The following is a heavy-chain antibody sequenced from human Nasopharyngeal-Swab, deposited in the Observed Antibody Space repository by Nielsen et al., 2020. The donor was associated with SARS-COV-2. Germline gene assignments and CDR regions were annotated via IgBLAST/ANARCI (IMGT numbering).Heavy chain of an antibody. D-gene: IGHD5-18*01. CDR2: FTGTGTI. J-gene: IGHJ4*02. V-gene: IGHV3-48*03. Sequence: LSLTRVASGFTFCIDGMNWGRQAPGKGLGWVSYFTGTGTIYFADSVKGRFTISRDNTKNSLYLQMNSLRAEDTAVYYCARSRYSYGSYFDSWGQGTLVTVSS. CDR3: ARSRYSYGSYFDS. CDR1: GFTFCIDG.